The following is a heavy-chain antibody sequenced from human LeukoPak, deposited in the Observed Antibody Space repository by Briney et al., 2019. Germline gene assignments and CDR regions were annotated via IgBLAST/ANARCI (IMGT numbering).Heavy chain of an antibody. D-gene: IGHD3-9*01. Sequence: ASGKVSCKASGYTFTGYYMHWVRQAPGQGLEWMGWINPNSGGTNYAQKFQGRVTMTRDTSISTAYMELSRLRSDDTAVYYCARDIHSYYDILTGYSNDAFDIWRQGTMVTVSS. CDR1: GYTFTGYY. CDR2: INPNSGGT. V-gene: IGHV1-2*02. J-gene: IGHJ3*02. CDR3: ARDIHSYYDILTGYSNDAFDI.